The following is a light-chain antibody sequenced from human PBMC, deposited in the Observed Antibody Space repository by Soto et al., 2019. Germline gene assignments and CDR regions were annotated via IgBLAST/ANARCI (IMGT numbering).Light chain of an antibody. CDR3: CSYAGSYTYV. CDR2: DVS. Sequence: QSVLTQPRSVSGSPGHSVTISCTGTSSDVGGYNYVSWYQQHPGKAPKLMIYDVSKRPSGVPDRFSGSKSGNTASLTISGLQAEDEADYYCCSYAGSYTYVFGTGTKLTVL. CDR1: SSDVGGYNY. J-gene: IGLJ1*01. V-gene: IGLV2-11*01.